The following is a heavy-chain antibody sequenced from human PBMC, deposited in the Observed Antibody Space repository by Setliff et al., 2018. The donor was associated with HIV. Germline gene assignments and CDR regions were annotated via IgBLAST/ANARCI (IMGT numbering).Heavy chain of an antibody. V-gene: IGHV3-30*02. CDR1: GFTLYA. CDR2: ILFDGTDK. CDR3: AKGSPYDSSGYPFDY. Sequence: GGSLRLSCAVSGFTLYAMSWVRQAPGKGLEWVAFILFDGTDKYYADSLKGRFTVSRDNSQNTLYLQMNSLTPEDTAVYFCAKGSPYDSSGYPFDYWGQGTLVTVSS. D-gene: IGHD3-22*01. J-gene: IGHJ4*02.